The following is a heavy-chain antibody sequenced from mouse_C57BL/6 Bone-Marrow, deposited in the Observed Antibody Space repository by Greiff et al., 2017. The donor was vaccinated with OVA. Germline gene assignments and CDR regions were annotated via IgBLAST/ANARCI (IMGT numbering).Heavy chain of an antibody. D-gene: IGHD2-5*01. Sequence: VQLQQSDAELVKPGASVKISCKVSGYTFTDHTIHWMKQRPEQGLEWIGYIYPIDGSTKYNEKFKGKATLTADKSSSTAYMQLNSLTSEDSAVYFWARNHYSNYNPWFAYWGQGTLVTVSA. CDR1: GYTFTDHT. V-gene: IGHV1-78*01. J-gene: IGHJ3*01. CDR2: IYPIDGST. CDR3: ARNHYSNYNPWFAY.